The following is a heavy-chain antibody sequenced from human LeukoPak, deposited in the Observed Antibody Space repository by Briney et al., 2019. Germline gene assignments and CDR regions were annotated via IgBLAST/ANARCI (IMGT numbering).Heavy chain of an antibody. V-gene: IGHV4-34*01. Sequence: SETLSLTCAGSGGSFSDYYWSCIRQPPGKGLEWIGEINHSGGTNYNPSLKSRVTVSVDTSKNQFSLRLSSVTAADTAVYYCARRARSARITMIVVPEYYFDYWGQGTLVTVSS. D-gene: IGHD3-22*01. CDR1: GGSFSDYY. J-gene: IGHJ4*02. CDR3: ARRARSARITMIVVPEYYFDY. CDR2: INHSGGT.